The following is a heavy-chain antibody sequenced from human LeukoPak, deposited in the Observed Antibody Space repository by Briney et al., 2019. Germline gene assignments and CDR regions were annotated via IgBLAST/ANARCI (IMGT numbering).Heavy chain of an antibody. J-gene: IGHJ4*02. CDR2: INPSGGST. V-gene: IGHV1-46*01. D-gene: IGHD6-13*01. CDR3: ARGHQLARGSSSYYWFLY. CDR1: GYTFTSYY. Sequence: GASVTVSCKASGYTFTSYYMHWVRQAPGQGLEWMGIINPSGGSTSYAQKFQGRVTMTRNTSISTAYMELSSLRSEDTAVYYCARGHQLARGSSSYYWFLYWGQGTLVTVSS.